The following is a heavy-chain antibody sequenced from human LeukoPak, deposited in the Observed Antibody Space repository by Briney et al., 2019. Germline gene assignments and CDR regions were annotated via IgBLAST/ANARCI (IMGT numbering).Heavy chain of an antibody. J-gene: IGHJ3*02. CDR1: GFTFSSYG. CDR3: ARTKYGSGSVAFDI. V-gene: IGHV3-23*01. D-gene: IGHD3-10*01. Sequence: PGGSLRLSCAASGFTFSSYGMNWVRQAPGKGLEWVSAISGSGTRTYYADSVKGRFTISRDSSKNTLYLQMNSLRAEDTAVYYCARTKYGSGSVAFDIWGQGTMVTVSS. CDR2: ISGSGTRT.